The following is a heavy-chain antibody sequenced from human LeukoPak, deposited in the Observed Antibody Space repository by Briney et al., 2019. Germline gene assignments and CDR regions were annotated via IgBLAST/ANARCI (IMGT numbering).Heavy chain of an antibody. CDR2: INPNSGGT. CDR3: ARTNDYSNYGFDY. J-gene: IGHJ4*02. Sequence: ASVKVSCKASGYTFTGYYMHWVRQAPGQGLEWMGWINPNSGGTNYAQKFQGRVTMTRDTSISTAYMELSRLRSDDTAVYYCARTNDYSNYGFDYRGQGTLVTVSS. D-gene: IGHD4-11*01. CDR1: GYTFTGYY. V-gene: IGHV1-2*02.